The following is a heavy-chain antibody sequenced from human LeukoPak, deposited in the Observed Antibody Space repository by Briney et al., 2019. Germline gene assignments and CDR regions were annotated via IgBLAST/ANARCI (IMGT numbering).Heavy chain of an antibody. Sequence: GGSLRLSCAASGFTFSSYEMNWVRQAAGKGLEWVSYISSSGTTIYYADSVKGRFTISRDNAKNSLYLQMNSLRAEDTAVYYCARGGSSGYPDYWGQGTLVTVSS. V-gene: IGHV3-48*03. CDR3: ARGGSSGYPDY. J-gene: IGHJ4*02. CDR2: ISSSGTTI. CDR1: GFTFSSYE. D-gene: IGHD3-22*01.